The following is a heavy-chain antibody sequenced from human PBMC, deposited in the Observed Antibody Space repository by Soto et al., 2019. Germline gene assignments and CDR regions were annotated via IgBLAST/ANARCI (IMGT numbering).Heavy chain of an antibody. Sequence: SETLSLSCAVYGGSFSCYYWSWIRQPPGKGLEWIGEINQSANTKYNPSLMSRVTMSVDTSRNQFSLKLRSVNAADTDVYYCARPSYALNWDFHYGMQVWGQGTSVTVSS. D-gene: IGHD2-2*01. CDR1: GGSFSCYY. CDR2: INQSANT. V-gene: IGHV4-34*01. J-gene: IGHJ6*02. CDR3: ARPSYALNWDFHYGMQV.